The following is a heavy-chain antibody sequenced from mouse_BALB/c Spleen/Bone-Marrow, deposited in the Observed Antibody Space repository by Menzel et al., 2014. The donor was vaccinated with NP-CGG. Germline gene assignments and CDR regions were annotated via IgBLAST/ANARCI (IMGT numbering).Heavy chain of an antibody. D-gene: IGHD2-4*01. CDR1: GFSLTSYG. Sequence: VKLMESGPGLVAPSQSLSITCTVSGFSLTSYGVHWVRQPPGKGLEWLGVIWAGGSTNYNSALMSRLSISKDNSKSQVFLEMNSLQTDDTAMYYCAIYYDYDYAMDYWGQGTSVTVSS. CDR2: IWAGGST. V-gene: IGHV2-9*02. CDR3: AIYYDYDYAMDY. J-gene: IGHJ4*01.